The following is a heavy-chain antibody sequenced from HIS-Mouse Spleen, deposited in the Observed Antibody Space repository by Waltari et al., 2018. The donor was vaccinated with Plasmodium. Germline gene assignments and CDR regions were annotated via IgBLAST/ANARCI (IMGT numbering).Heavy chain of an antibody. Sequence: QLQLQESGSGLVKPSQTLSLTCAVSGGSISSGGYSWSGIRQPPGKGLGWIGYNYHSGSTYYNPSLKSRVTIAVDRSKNQFSLKLSSVTAADTAVYYCARDLGEGFDYWGQGTLVTVSS. J-gene: IGHJ4*02. CDR1: GGSISSGGYS. V-gene: IGHV4-30-2*01. D-gene: IGHD1-26*01. CDR2: NYHSGST. CDR3: ARDLGEGFDY.